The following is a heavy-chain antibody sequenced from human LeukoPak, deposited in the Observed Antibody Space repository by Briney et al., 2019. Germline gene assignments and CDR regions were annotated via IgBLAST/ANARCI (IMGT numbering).Heavy chain of an antibody. V-gene: IGHV3-21*01. Sequence: GGSLRLSCAASEFSVGSNYMTWVRQAPGKGLEWVSSISSSSSYIYYADSVKGRLTISRDNAKNSLYLQMNSLRAEDTAVYYCARSRLFDPWGQGTLVTVSS. CDR1: EFSVGSNY. CDR2: ISSSSSYI. J-gene: IGHJ5*02. CDR3: ARSRLFDP.